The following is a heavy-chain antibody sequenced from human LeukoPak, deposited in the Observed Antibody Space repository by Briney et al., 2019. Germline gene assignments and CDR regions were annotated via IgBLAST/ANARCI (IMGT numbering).Heavy chain of an antibody. CDR1: GFIFRNYV. CDR2: ITTTGGST. J-gene: IGHJ4*02. CDR3: AKESTGSSPDY. Sequence: GGSLRLSCAASGFIFRNYVMRWVRQAPGKRLAWVSTITTTGGSTDYADSVKGRFTISRDNPKNTLYLQMNSLRVEDTAVYYCAKESTGSSPDYWGQGTLVTVSS. D-gene: IGHD1-26*01. V-gene: IGHV3-23*01.